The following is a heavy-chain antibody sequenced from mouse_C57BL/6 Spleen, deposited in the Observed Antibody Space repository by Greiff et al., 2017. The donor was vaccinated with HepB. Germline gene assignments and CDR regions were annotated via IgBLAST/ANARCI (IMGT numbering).Heavy chain of an antibody. CDR2: IWTGGGT. Sequence: VQLVESGPGLVAPSQSLSITCTVSGFSLTSYAISWVRQPPGKGLEWLGVIWTGGGTNYNSALKSRLSISKDNSKSQVFLKMNSLQTDDTARYYCAPHYYGSSYDYAMDYWGQGTSVTVSS. CDR3: APHYYGSSYDYAMDY. D-gene: IGHD1-1*01. V-gene: IGHV2-9-1*01. J-gene: IGHJ4*01. CDR1: GFSLTSYA.